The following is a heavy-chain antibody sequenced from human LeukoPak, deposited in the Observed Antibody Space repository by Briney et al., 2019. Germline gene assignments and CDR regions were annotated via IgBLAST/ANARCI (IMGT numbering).Heavy chain of an antibody. CDR1: GFTFSSYA. J-gene: IGHJ5*02. D-gene: IGHD3-22*01. CDR2: ISGSGGST. V-gene: IGHV3-23*01. Sequence: GGSLRLSCAASGFTFSSYAMSWVRQAPGKGLEWVSAISGSGGSTYYADSVKGRFTISRDNSKNTLYLQMNSLRAEDTAVYYCAKDKRSGYYYEGWFDPWGQGTLVTVSS. CDR3: AKDKRSGYYYEGWFDP.